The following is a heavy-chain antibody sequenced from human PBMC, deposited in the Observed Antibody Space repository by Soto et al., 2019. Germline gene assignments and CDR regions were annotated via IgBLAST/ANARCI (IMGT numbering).Heavy chain of an antibody. D-gene: IGHD3-3*01. CDR2: FDPEDGET. V-gene: IGHV1-24*01. J-gene: IGHJ4*02. CDR3: ATGNFWSGYSPLGY. Sequence: GASVKVSCEVSGYTLTELSMHWVRQAPGKGLEWMGGFDPEDGETIYAQKFQGRVTMTEDTSTDTAYMELSSLRSEDTAVYYCATGNFWSGYSPLGYWGQGTLVTVSS. CDR1: GYTLTELS.